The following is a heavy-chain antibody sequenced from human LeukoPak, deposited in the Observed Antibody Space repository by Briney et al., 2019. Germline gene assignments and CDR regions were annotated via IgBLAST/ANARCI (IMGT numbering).Heavy chain of an antibody. CDR1: GYTFTSYA. V-gene: IGHV1-3*01. J-gene: IGHJ3*02. D-gene: IGHD3-3*01. Sequence: HWASVKVSCKASGYTFTSYAMHWVRQAPGQRLEWMGWINAGNGNTKYSQKFQGRVTITRDTSASTAYMELSSLRSEDTAVYYCARDTYYDFWSGHLGRAFDIWGQGTMVTVSS. CDR3: ARDTYYDFWSGHLGRAFDI. CDR2: INAGNGNT.